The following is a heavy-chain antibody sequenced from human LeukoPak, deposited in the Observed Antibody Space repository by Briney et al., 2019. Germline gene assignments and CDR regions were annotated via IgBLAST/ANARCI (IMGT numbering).Heavy chain of an antibody. D-gene: IGHD5-18*01. J-gene: IGHJ5*02. CDR2: ISYDGSNK. CDR1: GFTFTSYG. CDR3: AKVRGVDTAMVS. V-gene: IGHV3-30*18. Sequence: PGGTLRLSCAASGFTFTSYGMHWVRQAPGEGLEWVAVISYDGSNKYYADSVEGRFTISRDNSKNTLYLQMNSLRAEDTAVYYCAKVRGVDTAMVSWGQGTLVTVSS.